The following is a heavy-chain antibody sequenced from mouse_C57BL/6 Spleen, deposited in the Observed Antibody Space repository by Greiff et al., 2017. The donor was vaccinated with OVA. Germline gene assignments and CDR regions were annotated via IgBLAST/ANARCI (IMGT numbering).Heavy chain of an antibody. CDR2: ISGGGGNT. V-gene: IGHV5-9*01. J-gene: IGHJ3*01. CDR3: ARQGLNDYDGTWFAY. Sequence: DVKLVESGGGLVKPGGSLKLSCAASGFTFSSYTMSWVRQTPEKRLEWVATISGGGGNTYYPDSVKGRFTISRDNAKNTLYLQMSSLRSEDTALYYCARQGLNDYDGTWFAYWGQGTLVTVSA. CDR1: GFTFSSYT. D-gene: IGHD2-4*01.